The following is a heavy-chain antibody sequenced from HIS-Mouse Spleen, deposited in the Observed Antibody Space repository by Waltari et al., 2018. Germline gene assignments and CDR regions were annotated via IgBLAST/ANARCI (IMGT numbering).Heavy chain of an antibody. Sequence: QVQLVQSGAEVKKPGASVKVSCKASGYTFTSYDIKWLRQATGQGLEWMGWMNPKSGNTGYAQKFQGRVTMTRNTSISTAYMELSSLRSEDTAVYYCARPQNIGDAFDIWGQGTMVTVSS. CDR3: ARPQNIGDAFDI. CDR2: MNPKSGNT. V-gene: IGHV1-8*01. D-gene: IGHD5-12*01. J-gene: IGHJ3*02. CDR1: GYTFTSYD.